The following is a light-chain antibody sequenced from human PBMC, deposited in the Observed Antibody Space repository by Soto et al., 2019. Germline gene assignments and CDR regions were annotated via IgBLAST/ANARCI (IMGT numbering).Light chain of an antibody. J-gene: IGLJ1*01. CDR3: SSFAGSNNFPYG. Sequence: QSALTQPPSASGSPGQSVPISCTGTSSDVGAYDYVSWYQQHPGKAPKLMIYEINKRPSGVPDRFSVSKSGNTASLTVAGLQAEDEADYDCSSFAGSNNFPYGFGTGTKLTVL. CDR1: SSDVGAYDY. CDR2: EIN. V-gene: IGLV2-8*01.